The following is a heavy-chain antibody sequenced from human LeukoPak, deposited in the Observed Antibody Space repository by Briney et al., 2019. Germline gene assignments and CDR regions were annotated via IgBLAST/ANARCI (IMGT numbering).Heavy chain of an antibody. D-gene: IGHD2-21*01. J-gene: IGHJ4*02. Sequence: GGSLRLSCAASGFTFSSYSMNWVRQAPGKGLEWVSSISSSSSYIYYAHSVRGRFTISRDNSKNTLYLQKNSLRAEDAAVYFCAKAPVTSCRGAYCYPFDSWGQGTLVTVSS. CDR3: AKAPVTSCRGAYCYPFDS. CDR2: ISSSSSYI. CDR1: GFTFSSYS. V-gene: IGHV3-21*04.